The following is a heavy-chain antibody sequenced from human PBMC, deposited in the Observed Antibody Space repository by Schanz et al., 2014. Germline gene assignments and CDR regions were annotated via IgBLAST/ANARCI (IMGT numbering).Heavy chain of an antibody. CDR3: AKSQGSSFDS. J-gene: IGHJ4*02. CDR2: ISSGGGST. CDR1: GFTFSSYG. V-gene: IGHV3-23*01. Sequence: EVQLLESGGGLVQPGGSLRLSCATSGFTFSSYGMHWVRQAPGKGLEWVSSISSGGGSTYYADSVKGRFTISRDNSKNTLYLQMNSLRAEDTAVYYCAKSQGSSFDSWGQGTRVTVSS. D-gene: IGHD6-13*01.